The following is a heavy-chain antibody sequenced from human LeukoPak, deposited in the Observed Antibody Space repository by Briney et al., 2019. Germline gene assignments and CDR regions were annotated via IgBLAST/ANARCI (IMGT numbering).Heavy chain of an antibody. J-gene: IGHJ2*01. D-gene: IGHD6-13*01. CDR3: ARATAPSSSWYIGGYFDL. CDR2: IYYSGST. V-gene: IGHV4-30-4*08. CDR1: GDSISSGDYY. Sequence: PSQTLSLTSTVSGDSISSGDYYWSWIRQPPGKGLEWIGYIYYSGSTYYNSSLKSRVTMSVDTSKNQFSLKLSSVTAADTAVYYCARATAPSSSWYIGGYFDLWGRGTLVTVSS.